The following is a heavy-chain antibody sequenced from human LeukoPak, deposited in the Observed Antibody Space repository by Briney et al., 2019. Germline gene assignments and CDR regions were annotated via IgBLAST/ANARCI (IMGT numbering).Heavy chain of an antibody. Sequence: GGSLRLSCAASGFSFSDYAIHWVRQAPGKGLEWVAGVSNDGTNRLYADSVKGRFTISRDNSKNTLHLQMISLRAEDTAVYYCARDQGAWGYGYNFDYWGQGTLVTGSS. CDR1: GFSFSDYA. CDR3: ARDQGAWGYGYNFDY. CDR2: VSNDGTNR. J-gene: IGHJ4*02. V-gene: IGHV3-30-3*01. D-gene: IGHD3-16*01.